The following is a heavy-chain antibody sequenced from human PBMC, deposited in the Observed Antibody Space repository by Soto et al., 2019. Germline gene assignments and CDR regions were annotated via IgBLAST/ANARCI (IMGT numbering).Heavy chain of an antibody. CDR3: AREVGYGDFSAALLD. CDR2: VISLFGTA. CDR1: GGTFSSHS. D-gene: IGHD4-17*01. Sequence: VQLMQSGAEVKKPGSSVKVSCKASGGTFSSHSINWVRQAPGQGLEWMGGVISLFGTANYAHNFKGRVTITADQSTSTAYMELNSLRSDATAGYYCAREVGYGDFSAALLDWGQGTLVTVSS. J-gene: IGHJ4*02. V-gene: IGHV1-69*01.